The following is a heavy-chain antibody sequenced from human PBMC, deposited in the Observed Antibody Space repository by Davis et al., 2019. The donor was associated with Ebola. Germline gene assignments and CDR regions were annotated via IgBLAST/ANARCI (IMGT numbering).Heavy chain of an antibody. CDR2: IDPSDSYT. Sequence: GESLKISCQGSGYSFTSYWISWVRQMPGKGLEWMGRIDPSDSYTNYSPSFQGHVTISADKSISTAYLQWSSLKASDTAMYYCARGDYGDGVGFETSYGMDVWGQGTTVTVSS. J-gene: IGHJ6*02. D-gene: IGHD4-17*01. CDR3: ARGDYGDGVGFETSYGMDV. V-gene: IGHV5-10-1*01. CDR1: GYSFTSYW.